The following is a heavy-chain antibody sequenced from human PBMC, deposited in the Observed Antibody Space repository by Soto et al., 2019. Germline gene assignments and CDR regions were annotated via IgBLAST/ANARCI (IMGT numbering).Heavy chain of an antibody. V-gene: IGHV4-38-2*02. CDR1: NYPINGGFF. CDR2: IFHTGDT. CDR3: ARDTNSLDP. D-gene: IGHD3-16*01. Sequence: SETLSLTCSVTNYPINGGFFWGWIRQPPGKGLEWIGSIFHTGDTYYNPSLRSRITMSVDTARNQFSLKLTSLTAADSAVYYCARDTNSLDPWGQGTLVTV. J-gene: IGHJ5*02.